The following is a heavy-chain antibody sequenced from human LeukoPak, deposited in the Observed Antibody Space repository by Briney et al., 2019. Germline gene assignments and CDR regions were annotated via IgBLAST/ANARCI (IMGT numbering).Heavy chain of an antibody. V-gene: IGHV1-46*01. CDR3: ARDHIHYYDSSGYYYGGAFDI. CDR2: INPSGGST. Sequence: ASVKVSCKASGYTFTSYYMHWVRQAPGQGLEWMGIINPSGGSTSYAQKFQGRVTMTRDMSTSTVYMELSSLRAEDTALYYCARDHIHYYDSSGYYYGGAFDIWGQGTMVTVSS. CDR1: GYTFTSYY. J-gene: IGHJ3*02. D-gene: IGHD3-22*01.